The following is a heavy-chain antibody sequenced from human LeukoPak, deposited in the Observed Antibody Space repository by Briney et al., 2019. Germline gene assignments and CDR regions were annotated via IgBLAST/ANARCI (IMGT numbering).Heavy chain of an antibody. Sequence: PSETLSLTCSVSGTSITPYSWSWIRQPPGRGLEWIGYFYTSGNTHQNPSLKSRVTMSIDASKNQFSLGLSSMTAADTAVYYCARHRAEMATITDDTFDMWGQGTMVTVSS. CDR2: FYTSGNT. CDR1: GTSITPYS. V-gene: IGHV4-4*09. D-gene: IGHD5-24*01. J-gene: IGHJ3*02. CDR3: ARHRAEMATITDDTFDM.